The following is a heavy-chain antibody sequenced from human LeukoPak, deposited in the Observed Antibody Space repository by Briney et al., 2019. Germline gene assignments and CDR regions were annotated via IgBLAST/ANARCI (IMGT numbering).Heavy chain of an antibody. CDR2: IWYDGTNQ. V-gene: IGHV3-33*03. J-gene: IGHJ3*02. Sequence: PWRSLRLSCEASGFSFTTYGMDWVRQAPGKGLEWVAVIWYDGTNQKYADSVKGRFTISRDNSKNTLFLQMNSLRAEDTAVYYCARSLRDAFDIWGQATIITVSS. CDR3: ARSLRDAFDI. CDR1: GFSFTTYG.